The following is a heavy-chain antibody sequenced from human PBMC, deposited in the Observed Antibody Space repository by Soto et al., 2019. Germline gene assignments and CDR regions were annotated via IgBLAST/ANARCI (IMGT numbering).Heavy chain of an antibody. V-gene: IGHV4-31*03. D-gene: IGHD3-22*01. CDR3: AKGLVSHYDGSGYPYFAY. CDR1: GGYISSGGCY. CDR2: IYYSGST. J-gene: IGHJ4*02. Sequence: QVQLQESGPGLVKPSQTLSLTCTVSGGYISSGGCYWSWIRQHPGKGLEWIGYIYYSGSTYYNPXXMIRVTISADXXKXQXXLRLCSVTAADTAVYYCAKGLVSHYDGSGYPYFAYWGQGTLVTVSS.